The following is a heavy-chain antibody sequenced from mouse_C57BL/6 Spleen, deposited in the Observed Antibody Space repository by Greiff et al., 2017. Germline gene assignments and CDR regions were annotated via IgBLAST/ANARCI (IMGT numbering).Heavy chain of an antibody. Sequence: EVKVVESGGGLVKPGGSLKLSCAASGFTFSDYGMHWVRQAPEKGLEWVAYISSGSSTNYYADTVKGRFTISRDNAKNTLFLQMTSLRSEDTAKYDCARGGTWEDYAMDYWGQGTSVTVSS. J-gene: IGHJ4*01. CDR1: GFTFSDYG. D-gene: IGHD4-1*01. V-gene: IGHV5-17*01. CDR3: ARGGTWEDYAMDY. CDR2: ISSGSSTN.